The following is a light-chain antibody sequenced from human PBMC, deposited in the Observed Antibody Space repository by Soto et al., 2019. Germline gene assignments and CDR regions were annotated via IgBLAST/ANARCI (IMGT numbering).Light chain of an antibody. Sequence: DIQMTQSPSTLSASVGDRVTITCRASQSISSWLAWYQQKPGKAPKLLIYDASSLESGVPSRFSGSGSGTEFTLTLSSLQPDDFATYYCQQYKSNSRTFGQGTKVNIK. CDR2: DAS. CDR1: QSISSW. CDR3: QQYKSNSRT. V-gene: IGKV1-5*01. J-gene: IGKJ1*01.